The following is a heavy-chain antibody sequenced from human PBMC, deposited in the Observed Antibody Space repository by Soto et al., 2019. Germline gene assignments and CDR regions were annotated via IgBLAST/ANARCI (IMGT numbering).Heavy chain of an antibody. D-gene: IGHD4-17*01. V-gene: IGHV4-61*01. CDR1: GGSISSSSYY. J-gene: IGHJ4*02. CDR2: IYYSGST. Sequence: ETLSLTCTVSGGSISSSSYYWGWIRQPPGKELECIGYIYYSGSTNYNPSLKSRVTISVDTSKNQFSLKLSSVTAADTAVYYCARDTPGGYGDYLYFDYWGQGTLVTVSS. CDR3: ARDTPGGYGDYLYFDY.